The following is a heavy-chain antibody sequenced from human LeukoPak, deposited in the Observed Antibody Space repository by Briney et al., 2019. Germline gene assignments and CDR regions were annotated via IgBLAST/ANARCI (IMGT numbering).Heavy chain of an antibody. J-gene: IGHJ4*02. D-gene: IGHD3-16*01. CDR1: GYTFTELS. Sequence: ASVKVSCKVSGYTFTELSMHWVRQAPGKGLEWMGGFDPEDGETIYAQKFQGRVTMTEDTSTDTAYMELSSLRSEDTAVYYCATAFGGAGYSPDYWGQGTLVTVSS. CDR2: FDPEDGET. V-gene: IGHV1-24*01. CDR3: ATAFGGAGYSPDY.